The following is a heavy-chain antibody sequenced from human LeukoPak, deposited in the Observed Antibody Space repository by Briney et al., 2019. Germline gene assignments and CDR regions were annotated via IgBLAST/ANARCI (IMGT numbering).Heavy chain of an antibody. Sequence: AGGSLRLSCAASGFTFDDYAMHWVRQAPGKGLEWVSGISWNSGSIGYADSVKGRFTISRDNAKNSLYLQMNSLRAEDTALYYCAKDMTAAGILAFDIWAKGQWSPSLQ. J-gene: IGHJ3*02. D-gene: IGHD6-13*01. V-gene: IGHV3-9*01. CDR3: AKDMTAAGILAFDI. CDR1: GFTFDDYA. CDR2: ISWNSGSI.